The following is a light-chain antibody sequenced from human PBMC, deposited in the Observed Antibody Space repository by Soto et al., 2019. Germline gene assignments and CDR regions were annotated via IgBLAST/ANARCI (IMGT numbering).Light chain of an antibody. Sequence: DIVLTQSPDTLSLSPGERATLSCRASQSISSNYLAWYQQKPGQAPRLLIFDGSSRASGIPDKFSGGGSGTDFTLTISRLDPEDFAVYYCQQYGGSPRGTFGQGTKVEIK. CDR3: QQYGGSPRGT. J-gene: IGKJ2*01. CDR1: QSISSNY. V-gene: IGKV3-20*01. CDR2: DGS.